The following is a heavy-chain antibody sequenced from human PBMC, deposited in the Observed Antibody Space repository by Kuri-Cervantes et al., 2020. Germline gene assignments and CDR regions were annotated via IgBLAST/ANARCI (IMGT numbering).Heavy chain of an antibody. J-gene: IGHJ4*02. V-gene: IGHV3-21*01. CDR3: AREVEMATITCDY. CDR2: ISSSSSYI. CDR1: GFVFSRYS. Sequence: GGSLRLSCAASGFVFSRYSMNWVRQAPGKGLEWVSSISSSSSYIMYADSVKGRFTISRDNAKNTLYLQMNSLRAEDTAVYYCAREVEMATITCDYWGQGTLVTVSS. D-gene: IGHD5-24*01.